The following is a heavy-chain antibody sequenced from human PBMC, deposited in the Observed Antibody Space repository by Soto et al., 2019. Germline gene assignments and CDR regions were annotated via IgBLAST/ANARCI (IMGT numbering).Heavy chain of an antibody. CDR2: IKQDGSEK. CDR3: ARIKGLPYDAFDI. Sequence: GGSLRLSCAASGFTFSSYLMSWVRQAPGKGLEWVANIKQDGSEKYYVDSVKGRFTISRDNAKNSLYLQMNSLRAEDTAVYYCARIKGLPYDAFDIWGQGTMITVSS. D-gene: IGHD5-12*01. CDR1: GFTFSSYL. J-gene: IGHJ3*02. V-gene: IGHV3-7*01.